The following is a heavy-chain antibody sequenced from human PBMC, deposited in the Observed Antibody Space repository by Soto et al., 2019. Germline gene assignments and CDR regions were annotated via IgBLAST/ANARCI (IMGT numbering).Heavy chain of an antibody. CDR1: RISLSTSGVG. CDR3: AQDLCFGNTSNH. CDR2: IYWDDDK. Sequence: QITLKETGPTLVKPTQHLTLTCTFSRISLSTSGVGVGWMRQPPLKALEWLPLIYWDDDKHYSPSLKSRLTITKDTPKNQVVLTMTNMDAVDTGACYCAQDLCFGNTSNHWGQGTLVTVSS. V-gene: IGHV2-5*02. D-gene: IGHD3-10*01. J-gene: IGHJ5*02.